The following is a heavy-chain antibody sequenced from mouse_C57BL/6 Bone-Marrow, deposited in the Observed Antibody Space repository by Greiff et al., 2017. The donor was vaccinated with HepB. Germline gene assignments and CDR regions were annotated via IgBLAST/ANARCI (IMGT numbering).Heavy chain of an antibody. Sequence: EVMLVESEGGLVQPGSSMKLSCTASGFTFSDYYMAWVRQVPEKGLEWVANINYDGSSTYYLDSLKSRFIISRDNAKNILYLQMSSLKSEDTATYYCARDPGSSYVFDYWGQGTTLTVSS. CDR1: GFTFSDYY. D-gene: IGHD1-1*01. V-gene: IGHV5-16*01. CDR2: INYDGSST. CDR3: ARDPGSSYVFDY. J-gene: IGHJ2*01.